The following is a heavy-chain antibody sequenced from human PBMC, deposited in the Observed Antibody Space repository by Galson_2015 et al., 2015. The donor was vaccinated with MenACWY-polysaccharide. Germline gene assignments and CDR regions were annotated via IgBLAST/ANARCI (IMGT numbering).Heavy chain of an antibody. CDR3: ARDMAYGDSVYWFFEL. Sequence: SLRLSCAASGFSFSTYSMNWVRQAPGKGLEWVSFISSSETTIYYADSVKGRFTISRDNAQKSLYLQMSSLRAEDTAVYYCARDMAYGDSVYWFFELWGRGTLVTVSS. CDR1: GFSFSTYS. CDR2: ISSSETTI. D-gene: IGHD4-17*01. J-gene: IGHJ2*01. V-gene: IGHV3-48*01.